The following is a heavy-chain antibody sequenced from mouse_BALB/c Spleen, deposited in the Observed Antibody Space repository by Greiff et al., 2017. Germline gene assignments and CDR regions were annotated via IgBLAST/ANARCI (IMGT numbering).Heavy chain of an antibody. Sequence: EVQLVESGPSLVKPSQTLSLTCSVTGDSITSGYWNWIRKFPGNKLEYMGYISYSGSTYYNPSLKSRISITRDTSKNQYYLQLNSVTTEDTATYYCARYRYDPHYFDYWGQGTTLTVSS. D-gene: IGHD2-14*01. CDR3: ARYRYDPHYFDY. CDR1: GDSITSGY. CDR2: ISYSGST. V-gene: IGHV3-8*02. J-gene: IGHJ2*01.